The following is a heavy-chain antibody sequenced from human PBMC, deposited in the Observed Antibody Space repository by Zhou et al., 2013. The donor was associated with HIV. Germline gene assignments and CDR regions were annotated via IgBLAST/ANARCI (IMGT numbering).Heavy chain of an antibody. D-gene: IGHD1-26*01. CDR1: GYTFTSYD. Sequence: QVQLVQSGAEVKKPGASVKVSCKASGYTFTSYDINWVRQATGQGLEWMGWMNPNSGNTGYAQKFQGRVTITRNTSISTAYMELSSLRSEDTAIYYCARDHSSTAWDRMYWWLDPWGQGTLVTVSS. CDR3: ARDHSSTAWDRMYWWLDP. J-gene: IGHJ5*02. V-gene: IGHV1-8*03. CDR2: MNPNSGNT.